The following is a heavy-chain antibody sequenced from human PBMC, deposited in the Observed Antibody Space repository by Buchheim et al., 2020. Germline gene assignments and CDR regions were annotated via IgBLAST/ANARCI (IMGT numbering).Heavy chain of an antibody. V-gene: IGHV3-30-3*01. CDR1: GFTFSSYA. J-gene: IGHJ6*02. Sequence: QVQLVESGGGVVQPGRSLRLSCAASGFTFSSYAMHWVRQAPGKGLEWVAVISYDGSNKYYADSVKGRFTISRDNSKTKLYLQMNSLRAEDTAVYYCARAGIGYDFWSGYLPYYYYGMDVWGRGTT. CDR2: ISYDGSNK. CDR3: ARAGIGYDFWSGYLPYYYYGMDV. D-gene: IGHD3-3*01.